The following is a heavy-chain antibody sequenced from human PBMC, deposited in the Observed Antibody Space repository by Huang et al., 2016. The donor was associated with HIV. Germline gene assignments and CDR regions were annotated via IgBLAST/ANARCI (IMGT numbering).Heavy chain of an antibody. CDR3: VRDSSSGLQLRY. CDR2: ISKTSGAT. Sequence: EVQLVESGGGLAQPGGSLRLSCVASGYTFCTYSMNWVRQAQGKGLEWVSYISKTSGATSYAESVKGRFTVSRDNVKNSLYLQMNRLRVEDTAMYYCVRDSSSGLQLRYWGQGALVIVS. D-gene: IGHD3-22*01. CDR1: GYTFCTYS. J-gene: IGHJ4*02. V-gene: IGHV3-48*01.